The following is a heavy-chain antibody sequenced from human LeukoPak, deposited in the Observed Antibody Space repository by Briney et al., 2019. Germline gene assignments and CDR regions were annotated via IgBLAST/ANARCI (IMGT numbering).Heavy chain of an antibody. CDR2: ISSSGTTI. J-gene: IGHJ1*01. CDR1: GFTFSGYE. Sequence: GRSLRLSCAASGFTFSGYEMNWVRQAPGKGLEWVSYISSSGTTIYYADSVKGRFTISRDNAKNSLYLQMSSLRVEDTAVYYCARDVDYNYDGTAYYSFQHWGQGTLVTVSS. D-gene: IGHD3-22*01. CDR3: ARDVDYNYDGTAYYSFQH. V-gene: IGHV3-48*03.